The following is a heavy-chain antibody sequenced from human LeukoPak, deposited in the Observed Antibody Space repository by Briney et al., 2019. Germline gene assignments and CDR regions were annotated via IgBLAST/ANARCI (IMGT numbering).Heavy chain of an antibody. V-gene: IGHV3-23*01. J-gene: IGHJ4*02. CDR1: GFPFETNA. CDR2: NTGNTET. D-gene: IGHD5-18*01. Sequence: PGGSLRLSCATSGFPFETNAMSWVRQAPGKGLEWVANTGNTETIYADSVPGRFTISRDNSKNTVNLQMNRLRVEDTAIYYCAKDWIQFNRVFYCFDSWGQGTLVTVSS. CDR3: AKDWIQFNRVFYCFDS.